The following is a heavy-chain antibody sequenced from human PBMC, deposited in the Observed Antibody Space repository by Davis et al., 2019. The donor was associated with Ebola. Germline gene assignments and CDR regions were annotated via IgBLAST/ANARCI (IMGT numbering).Heavy chain of an antibody. CDR3: ARAKDYYDSNGAFDI. J-gene: IGHJ3*02. CDR1: GFSFSNYA. Sequence: LSLTCAASGFSFSNYAMNWVRQAPGKGLVWISRINSDGSDMSYADSVKGRFTISRDNAKNTLYLQMNSLRAEDTAVYYCARAKDYYDSNGAFDIWGQGAMVTVSS. V-gene: IGHV3-74*01. D-gene: IGHD3-22*01. CDR2: INSDGSDM.